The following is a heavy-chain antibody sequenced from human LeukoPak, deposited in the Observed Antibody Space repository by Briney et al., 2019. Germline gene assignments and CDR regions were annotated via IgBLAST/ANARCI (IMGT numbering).Heavy chain of an antibody. CDR2: LNEDGSKI. D-gene: IGHD5-18*01. J-gene: IGHJ4*02. CDR1: GFAFSSYW. Sequence: GGSLRLSCAASGFAFSSYWMTWVRQAPGKGLEWVASLNEDGSKISYVGSVKGRFTTSRDNAQNSLYLQMNSLTAEDTAVYYCARAVTSMDGYWGQGTLVTVSS. CDR3: ARAVTSMDGY. V-gene: IGHV3-7*03.